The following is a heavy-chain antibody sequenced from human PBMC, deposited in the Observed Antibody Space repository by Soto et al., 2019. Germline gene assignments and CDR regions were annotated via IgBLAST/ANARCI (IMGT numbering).Heavy chain of an antibody. J-gene: IGHJ3*02. CDR2: MNPNSGNT. CDR1: GYTFTSYD. D-gene: IGHD3-16*01. V-gene: IGHV1-8*01. CDR3: ARGSFSSYGGAFDI. Sequence: ASVKASCKASGYTFTSYDINWVRQATGQGLEWMGWMNPNSGNTGYAQKFQGRVTMTRNTSISTAYMELSSLRSEDTAVYYCARGSFSSYGGAFDIWGQGTMVTVSS.